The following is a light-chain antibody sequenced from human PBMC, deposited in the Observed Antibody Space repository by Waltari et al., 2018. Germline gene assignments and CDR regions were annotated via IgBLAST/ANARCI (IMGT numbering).Light chain of an antibody. Sequence: QSALTQPASVSGSPGQSITISCTGTSSDVGGYNYVSWYQQHPGKAPKLMIYDVSKRPSGVSNRFSGSKSGNTASLAISGLQAEDEADYYCSSYTSSSTYVFGTGTKVTRL. CDR2: DVS. J-gene: IGLJ1*01. CDR3: SSYTSSSTYV. V-gene: IGLV2-14*01. CDR1: SSDVGGYNY.